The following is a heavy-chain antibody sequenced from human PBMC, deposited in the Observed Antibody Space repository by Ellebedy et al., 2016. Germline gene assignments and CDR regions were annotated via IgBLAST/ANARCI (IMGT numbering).Heavy chain of an antibody. CDR2: IRSKAYGGTT. V-gene: IGHV3-49*03. J-gene: IGHJ3*02. D-gene: IGHD5-24*01. CDR1: GFTFGDYA. Sequence: GGSLRLSCTASGFTFGDYAMSWFRQAPGRGLEWVGFIRSKAYGGTTEYAASVKGRFTISRDDSKSIAYLQMNSLKTEDTAVYYCTRAGSGYNLGGNAFDIWGQGTMVTVSS. CDR3: TRAGSGYNLGGNAFDI.